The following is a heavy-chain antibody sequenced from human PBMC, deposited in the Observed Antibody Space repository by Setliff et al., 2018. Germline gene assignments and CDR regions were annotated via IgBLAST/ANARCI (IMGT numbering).Heavy chain of an antibody. CDR1: GYTFTSYA. CDR2: INAGNGNT. V-gene: IGHV1-3*01. J-gene: IGHJ4*02. D-gene: IGHD6-13*01. CDR3: ARSTGYSSRFDY. Sequence: GASVKVSCKASGYTFTSYAMHWVRQAPGQRLEWMGWINAGNGNTKYSQKFQGRVTITTDESTSTAYMELSSLRSEDTAVYYCARSTGYSSRFDYWGQGTLVTVSS.